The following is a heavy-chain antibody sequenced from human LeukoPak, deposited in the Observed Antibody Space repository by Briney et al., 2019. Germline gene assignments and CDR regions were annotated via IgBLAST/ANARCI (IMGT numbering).Heavy chain of an antibody. CDR2: IYYSGST. D-gene: IGHD3-3*01. CDR3: ASSTYYDFWSGYLGYYYGMDV. J-gene: IGHJ6*02. CDR1: GGSISSGGYY. V-gene: IGHV4-61*08. Sequence: SETLSLTCTVSGGSISSGGYYWSWIRQPPGKGLEWIGYIYYSGSTNYNPSLKSRVTISVDTSKNQFSLKLSSVTAADTAVYYCASSTYYDFWSGYLGYYYGMDVWGQGTTVTVSS.